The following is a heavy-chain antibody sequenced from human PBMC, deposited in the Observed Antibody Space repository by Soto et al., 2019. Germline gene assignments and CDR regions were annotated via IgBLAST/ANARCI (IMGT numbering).Heavy chain of an antibody. CDR2: VGSDGGST. J-gene: IGHJ4*02. Sequence: PGGSLRLSCAASEFTFTSYAMSWVRQAPGKGLEWVSAVGSDGGSTYYADSVRGRFTVSRDNSQNTLYLQMNNLRAEDTAVYYCARDKITGLFDYWGQGTLVTVSS. D-gene: IGHD2-8*02. CDR1: EFTFTSYA. CDR3: ARDKITGLFDY. V-gene: IGHV3-23*01.